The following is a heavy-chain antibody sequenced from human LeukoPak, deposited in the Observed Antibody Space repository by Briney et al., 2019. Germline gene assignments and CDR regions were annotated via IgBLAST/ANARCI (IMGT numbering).Heavy chain of an antibody. D-gene: IGHD3-9*01. J-gene: IGHJ4*02. CDR3: ASHYDILTGYLEDY. V-gene: IGHV3-21*01. CDR2: ISSSSSYI. CDR1: GFTFSSYS. Sequence: TGGSLRLSCAASGFTFSSYSMNWVRQAPGKGLEWVSSISSSSSYIYYADSVKGRFTISRDNAKNSLYLQMNSLRAEDTAVYYCASHYDILTGYLEDYWGQGTLVTVSS.